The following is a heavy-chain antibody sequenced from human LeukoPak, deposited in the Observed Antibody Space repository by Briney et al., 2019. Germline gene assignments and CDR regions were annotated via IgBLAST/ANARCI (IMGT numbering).Heavy chain of an antibody. D-gene: IGHD3-9*01. CDR2: ITGSDFIT. Sequence: GSLRLSCAASGFTFSNYAMSWVRQAPGKGLEWVSAITGSDFITYYADSVKGRFTISRDNYKNTLYLQMNSLRAEDTAVYYCAKWGDYDVLTGYYDPDYWGQGTLVTVSS. CDR3: AKWGDYDVLTGYYDPDY. V-gene: IGHV3-23*01. J-gene: IGHJ4*02. CDR1: GFTFSNYA.